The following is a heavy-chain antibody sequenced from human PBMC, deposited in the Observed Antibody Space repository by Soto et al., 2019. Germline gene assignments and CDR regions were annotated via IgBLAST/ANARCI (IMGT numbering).Heavy chain of an antibody. CDR2: IYYSGST. V-gene: IGHV4-59*01. CDR1: GGSISGYY. Sequence: QVQLQESGPGLVKPSETLSLTCTVSGGSISGYYWSWIRQPPGKGLEWIGYIYYSGSTKYNPSLKSRITIAIDTSKKQFSLNLSSVTAADTAVYYCAALWTGFYGMDVWGQGITVTVSS. D-gene: IGHD3-3*01. CDR3: AALWTGFYGMDV. J-gene: IGHJ6*02.